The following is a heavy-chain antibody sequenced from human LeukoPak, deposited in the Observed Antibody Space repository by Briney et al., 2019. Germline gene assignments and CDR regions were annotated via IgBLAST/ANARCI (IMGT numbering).Heavy chain of an antibody. Sequence: GGSLRLSCAASGFTFSSYAMSWVRQAPGKGLEWVSAISGSGGSTYYADSVKGRFTISRDNAKNSLYLQMNSLRAEDTAVYYCAREGDGGGFDYWGQGTLVTVSS. J-gene: IGHJ4*02. V-gene: IGHV3-23*01. CDR1: GFTFSSYA. CDR2: ISGSGGST. D-gene: IGHD3-16*01. CDR3: AREGDGGGFDY.